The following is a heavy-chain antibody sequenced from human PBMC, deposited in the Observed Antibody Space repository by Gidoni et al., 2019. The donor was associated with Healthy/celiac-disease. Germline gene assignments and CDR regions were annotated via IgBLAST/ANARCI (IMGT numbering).Heavy chain of an antibody. V-gene: IGHV3-30*18. J-gene: IGHJ4*02. CDR2: RSYDGSNK. Sequence: QVQLVESGGGVVQPGRSLRLSCAASGFTFSSYGMHWVRQAPGKGLEWVAVRSYDGSNKYYADSVKGRFTISRDNSKNTLYLQMNSLRAEDTAVYYCAKVGGDYGDYGMGYWGQGTLVTVSS. CDR1: GFTFSSYG. CDR3: AKVGGDYGDYGMGY. D-gene: IGHD4-17*01.